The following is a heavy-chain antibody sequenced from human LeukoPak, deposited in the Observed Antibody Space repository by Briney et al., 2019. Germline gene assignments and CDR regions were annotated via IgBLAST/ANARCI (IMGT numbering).Heavy chain of an antibody. V-gene: IGHV3-21*04. CDR1: GFTFSDYS. CDR3: AKDSVGVAGPDY. Sequence: GGSLRLSCAASGFTFSDYSVNWVRQAPGKGLEWVSSISSSSYYIYYGDSVKGRFTISRDNSKSTLYLQMNSLRAEDTAVYYCAKDSVGVAGPDYWGQGSLVTVSS. J-gene: IGHJ4*02. CDR2: ISSSSYYI. D-gene: IGHD6-19*01.